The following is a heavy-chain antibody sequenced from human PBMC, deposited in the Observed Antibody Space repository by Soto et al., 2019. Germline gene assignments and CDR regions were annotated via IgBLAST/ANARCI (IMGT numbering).Heavy chain of an antibody. CDR3: AKNGQPPYYYDGMDV. CDR2: ISGYNGDT. D-gene: IGHD2-8*01. CDR1: GYTFSRYG. Sequence: QGQLVQSGPEVKKPGASVKVSCKTSGYTFSRYGISWVRQAPGQGLEWMGWISGYNGDTNYAQKVQGRVTMTIDTAKYTDYMELRSLTSDDTAIYYCAKNGQPPYYYDGMDVWGQGTTVTVSS. V-gene: IGHV1-18*01. J-gene: IGHJ6*02.